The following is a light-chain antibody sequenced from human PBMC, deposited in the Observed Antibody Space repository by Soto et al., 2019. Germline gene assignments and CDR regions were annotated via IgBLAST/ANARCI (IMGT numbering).Light chain of an antibody. Sequence: QSVLTQPASVSGSPGQSITISCTGTSSDVGSYNYVSWYQQHPGKAPKLMIYEVSDRPSGISSRFSGSKSGNTDSLTISGLQTEDEADYYCSSYTSTSTIFGTATKVTV. J-gene: IGLJ1*01. CDR1: SSDVGSYNY. CDR2: EVS. V-gene: IGLV2-14*01. CDR3: SSYTSTSTI.